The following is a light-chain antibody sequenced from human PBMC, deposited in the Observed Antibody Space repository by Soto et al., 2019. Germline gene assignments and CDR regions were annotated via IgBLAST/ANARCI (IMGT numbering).Light chain of an antibody. CDR1: SSDVGGYNY. CDR2: DVS. Sequence: QSALTQPRSVSGSPGQSVTISCTGTSSDVGGYNYVSWYQQHPGKAPKLMIYDVSKRPSGVPDRFSGSKSGNTASLTISGLQAEDEADYYCGSYGEVFGGGTKLTVL. CDR3: GSYGEV. V-gene: IGLV2-11*01. J-gene: IGLJ2*01.